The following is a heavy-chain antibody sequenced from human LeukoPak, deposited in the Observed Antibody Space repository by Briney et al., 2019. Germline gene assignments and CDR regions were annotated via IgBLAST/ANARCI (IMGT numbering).Heavy chain of an antibody. V-gene: IGHV3-33*01. CDR3: ARTYYDFWSSYYPVDP. J-gene: IGHJ5*02. D-gene: IGHD3-3*01. CDR1: GFTFRNYG. CDR2: IWYDGSNK. Sequence: GRSLTLSCAASGFTFRNYGMHWVRQAPGKGLEWVAVIWYDGSNKYYADSVKGRFTISRDNSENTLFLQMNSLRAEDTAVYYCARTYYDFWSSYYPVDPWGQGTLVTVSS.